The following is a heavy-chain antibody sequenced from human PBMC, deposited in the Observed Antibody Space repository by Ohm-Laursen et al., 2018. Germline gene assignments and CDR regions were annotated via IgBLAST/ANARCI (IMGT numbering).Heavy chain of an antibody. D-gene: IGHD3-22*01. CDR2: IYYSGST. J-gene: IGHJ3*02. Sequence: SQTLSLTCTVSGGSISSGGYYWSWIRQHPGKGLEWIGYIYYSGSTYYNPSLKSRVTISVDTSKNQFSLKLSSVTAADTAVYYCARAGNSSGYNRGAFDIWGQGTMVTVSS. CDR1: GGSISSGGYY. CDR3: ARAGNSSGYNRGAFDI. V-gene: IGHV4-31*03.